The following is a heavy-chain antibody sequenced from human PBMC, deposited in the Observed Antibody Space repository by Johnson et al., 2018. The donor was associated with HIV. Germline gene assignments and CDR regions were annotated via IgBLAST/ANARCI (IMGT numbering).Heavy chain of an antibody. Sequence: QVQLVESGGGMVQPGRSLRLSCAASGFTFSYSAFHWVRQPPGEGLEWVALISSDGSNKYYADSVQGRFTISRDNSKNTLYLQMNSLRAEDTAVYYCARACRDGYTCDAFDIWGQGTMVTVSS. D-gene: IGHD5-24*01. V-gene: IGHV3-30*14. CDR3: ARACRDGYTCDAFDI. CDR2: ISSDGSNK. J-gene: IGHJ3*02. CDR1: GFTFSYSA.